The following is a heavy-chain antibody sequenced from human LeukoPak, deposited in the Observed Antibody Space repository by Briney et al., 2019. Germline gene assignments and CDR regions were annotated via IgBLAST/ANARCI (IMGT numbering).Heavy chain of an antibody. D-gene: IGHD3-22*01. CDR2: INHSGST. Sequence: PSETLSLTCAVYGGSFSGYYWSWIRQPPGKGLEWIGEINHSGSTNYNPSLKSRVTISVDTSKNQFSLKLSSETAADSAVYYCARDRSPEHYYDSSHWDYYYGMDVWGQGTTVTVSS. CDR3: ARDRSPEHYYDSSHWDYYYGMDV. J-gene: IGHJ6*02. V-gene: IGHV4-34*01. CDR1: GGSFSGYY.